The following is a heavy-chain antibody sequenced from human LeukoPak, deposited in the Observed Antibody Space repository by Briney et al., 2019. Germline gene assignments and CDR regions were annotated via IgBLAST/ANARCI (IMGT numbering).Heavy chain of an antibody. Sequence: GGSLRLSCAASGFTFSSYAMSWVRQAPGKGLEWVSAISGSGGSTYYADSVKGRFTISRDNSKNTLYLQMNSLRAEDTAVYYCAKGGIHYDILTGYRMAYYFDYWGQGTLVTVS. J-gene: IGHJ4*02. CDR3: AKGGIHYDILTGYRMAYYFDY. CDR2: ISGSGGST. CDR1: GFTFSSYA. V-gene: IGHV3-23*01. D-gene: IGHD3-9*01.